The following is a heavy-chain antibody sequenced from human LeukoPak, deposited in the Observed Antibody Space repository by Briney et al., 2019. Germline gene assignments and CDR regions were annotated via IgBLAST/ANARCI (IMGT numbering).Heavy chain of an antibody. V-gene: IGHV3-21*01. D-gene: IGHD1-1*01. CDR1: GFTVSSNY. Sequence: KSGGSLRLSCAASGFTVSSNYMSWVRQAPGKGPEWVSSISSSSAYIYYADSVKGRFTISRDNAKESLFLQMNSLRPEDTALYYCASLKIRRIGNAFDIWGQGTMVTVSS. CDR3: ASLKIRRIGNAFDI. CDR2: ISSSSAYI. J-gene: IGHJ3*02.